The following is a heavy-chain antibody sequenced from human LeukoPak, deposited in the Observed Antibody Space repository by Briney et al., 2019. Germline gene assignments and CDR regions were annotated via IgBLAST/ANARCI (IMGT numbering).Heavy chain of an antibody. CDR1: GFTFSSYA. D-gene: IGHD1-26*01. V-gene: IGHV3-23*01. Sequence: PGGSLRLSCAASGFTFSSYAMSWVRQAPGKGLEWVSAISGSGGSTYYADSVKGRFTISRDNSKNTLYLQMNSLRAEDTAVYYCANGVRATEEPFDYWGQGTLVTVSS. CDR3: ANGVRATEEPFDY. J-gene: IGHJ4*02. CDR2: ISGSGGST.